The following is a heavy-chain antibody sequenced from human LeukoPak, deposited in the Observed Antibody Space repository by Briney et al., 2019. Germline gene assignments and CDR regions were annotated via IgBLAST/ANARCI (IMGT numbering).Heavy chain of an antibody. CDR2: ISYDGSNE. CDR1: GFTFSSYG. V-gene: IGHV3-30*18. J-gene: IGHJ5*02. Sequence: PGGSLRLSCAASGFTFSSYGMHWVRQAPGKGLEWVAVISYDGSNEYYADSVKGRFTISRDNSKNTLYLQMNSLRAEDTAVYYCAKGGVGELFWFDPWGQGTLVTVSS. D-gene: IGHD3-10*01. CDR3: AKGGVGELFWFDP.